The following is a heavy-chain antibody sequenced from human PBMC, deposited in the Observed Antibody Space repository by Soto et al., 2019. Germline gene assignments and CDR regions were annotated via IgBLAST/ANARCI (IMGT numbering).Heavy chain of an antibody. J-gene: IGHJ5*02. CDR1: GGTFGSYA. CDR3: ARQFDCPPTRDPTPPVSYSSVPYNWFDP. D-gene: IGHD3-10*01. CDR2: IVPMFGTP. V-gene: IGHV1-69*01. Sequence: QVHLVQSGAEVKKPGSSVKVSCKTSGGTFGSYAISWIRQAPGQRLEWMGGIVPMFGTPNYPQKSHNGVMSNAYESTATAFMELKYLTYEDTGVYFCARQFDCPPTRDPTPPVSYSSVPYNWFDPWGQGTLVTVSS.